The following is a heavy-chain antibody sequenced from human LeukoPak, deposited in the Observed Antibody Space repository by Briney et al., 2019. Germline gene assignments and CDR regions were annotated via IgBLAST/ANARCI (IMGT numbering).Heavy chain of an antibody. CDR3: ARYIAVAGTAVY. CDR1: GYTFTGYY. CDR2: INPNSGGT. V-gene: IGHV1-2*06. D-gene: IGHD6-19*01. Sequence: GASVKVSCKAAGYTFTGYYMFWVRQAPGQGLEWMGRINPNSGGTNYAQKLQGRVTMTTDTSTSTAYMELRSLRSDDTAVYYCARYIAVAGTAVYWGQGTLVTVSS. J-gene: IGHJ4*02.